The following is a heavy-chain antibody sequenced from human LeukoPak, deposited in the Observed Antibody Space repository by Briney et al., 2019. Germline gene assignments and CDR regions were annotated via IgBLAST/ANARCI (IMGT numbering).Heavy chain of an antibody. CDR2: SRSDGIKE. V-gene: IGHV3-30*02. J-gene: IGHJ4*02. CDR3: ARYGSSWSFDY. CDR1: GFTFSNYG. Sequence: GGSLRLSCAASGFTFSNYGMHWVRQAPGKGLEWVAFSRSDGIKEYYVDSVKGRFTISRDNAKNSLYLQMNSLRAEDTAVYYCARYGSSWSFDYWGQGTLVTVSS. D-gene: IGHD6-13*01.